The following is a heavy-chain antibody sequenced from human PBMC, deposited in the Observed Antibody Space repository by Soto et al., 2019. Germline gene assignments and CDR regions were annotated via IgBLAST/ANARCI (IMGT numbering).Heavy chain of an antibody. Sequence: VASVKVSCKASGYTFTSYAMHWVPQAPGQRLEWMGWINAGNGNTKYSQKFQGRVTITRDTSASTAYMELSSLRSEDTAVYYCARVPGYSIGDLWGRGTLVTVSS. J-gene: IGHJ2*01. CDR2: INAGNGNT. D-gene: IGHD2-21*01. V-gene: IGHV1-3*01. CDR1: GYTFTSYA. CDR3: ARVPGYSIGDL.